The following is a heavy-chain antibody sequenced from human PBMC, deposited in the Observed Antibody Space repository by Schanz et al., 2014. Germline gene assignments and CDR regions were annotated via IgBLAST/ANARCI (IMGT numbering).Heavy chain of an antibody. J-gene: IGHJ6*02. Sequence: QVQLQESGPGLVKPSQTLSLTCTVSGASISSGGYYWDWIRLLPGKGLEWIGYISYSGSTSFNPSQERRLTMTVATTKNQYTQRRSSITDADAAVYCGAGEGENAYNSMDAWGQGTTVTVSS. CDR3: AGEGENAYNSMDA. CDR2: ISYSGST. CDR1: GASISSGGYY. D-gene: IGHD1-1*01. V-gene: IGHV4-31*03.